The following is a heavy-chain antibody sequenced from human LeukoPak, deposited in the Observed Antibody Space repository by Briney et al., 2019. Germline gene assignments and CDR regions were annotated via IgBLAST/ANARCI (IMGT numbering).Heavy chain of an antibody. CDR1: GFNFNSKW. V-gene: IGHV3-7*03. CDR2: INQDGSEK. CDR3: ADPPSDF. Sequence: GGSLRRSCATSGFNFNSKWMTWVRQAPGRGLEWVANINQDGSEKYHGDSVKGRFTISRDNAKSSLFLEMSSLRAEDTAVYYCADPPSDFWGQGTLVAVSS. J-gene: IGHJ4*02.